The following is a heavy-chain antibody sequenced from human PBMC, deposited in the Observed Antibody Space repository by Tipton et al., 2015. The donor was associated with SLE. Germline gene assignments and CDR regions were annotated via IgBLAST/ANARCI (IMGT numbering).Heavy chain of an antibody. D-gene: IGHD3-3*01. V-gene: IGHV4-34*01. CDR1: GGSFSGYY. J-gene: IGHJ6*03. CDR3: ARGFLEWPLDYYYYMDV. Sequence: TLSLTCAVYGGSFSGYYWSWIRQPPGKGLEWIGEINHSGSTNFNPSLKSRVTISVDTSKNQFSLKLSSVTAADTAVYYCARGFLEWPLDYYYYMDVWGKGTTVTVSS. CDR2: INHSGST.